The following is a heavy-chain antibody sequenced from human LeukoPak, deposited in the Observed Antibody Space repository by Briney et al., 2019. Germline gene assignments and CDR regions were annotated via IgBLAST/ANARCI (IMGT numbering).Heavy chain of an antibody. V-gene: IGHV4-39*01. J-gene: IGHJ4*02. CDR2: IYYSGST. CDR3: ARGPAAGYDY. D-gene: IGHD6-13*01. Sequence: SETLSLTCTVSGGSISSSSYYWGWIRQPPGKGLEWIGNIYYSGSTYYNPSLKSRVTISVDTSKNQFSLKLSSVTAADTAVYYCARGPAAGYDYWGQGTLVTVSS. CDR1: GGSISSSSYY.